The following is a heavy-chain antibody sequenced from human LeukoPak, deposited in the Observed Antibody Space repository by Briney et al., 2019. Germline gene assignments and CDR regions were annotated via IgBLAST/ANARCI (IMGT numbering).Heavy chain of an antibody. V-gene: IGHV3-21*01. J-gene: IGHJ4*02. CDR3: ARDQPRRGSFDS. CDR2: ISVRSSYI. Sequence: PGGSLRLSCVASGFSFSAFTLHWVRQAPGKGLEWVSSISVRSSYIHYSDSTKGRFTISGDDAKNSLYLQMSSLRAEDTAVYYCARDQPRRGSFDSWGQGTLVTVSS. CDR1: GFSFSAFT. D-gene: IGHD3-10*01.